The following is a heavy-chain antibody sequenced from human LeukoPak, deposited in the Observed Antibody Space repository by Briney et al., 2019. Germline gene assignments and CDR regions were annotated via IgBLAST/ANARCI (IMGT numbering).Heavy chain of an antibody. CDR2: IYYSGST. Sequence: SETLSLTCTVSGGSISSYYWSWIRQPPGKGLEWIGYIYYSGSTNYNPSLKSRVTISVDTSKNQFSLRLSSVTAADTAVYYCARDKYYYDSSGSIRFDYWGQGTLVTVSS. CDR1: GGSISSYY. V-gene: IGHV4-59*12. D-gene: IGHD3-22*01. J-gene: IGHJ4*02. CDR3: ARDKYYYDSSGSIRFDY.